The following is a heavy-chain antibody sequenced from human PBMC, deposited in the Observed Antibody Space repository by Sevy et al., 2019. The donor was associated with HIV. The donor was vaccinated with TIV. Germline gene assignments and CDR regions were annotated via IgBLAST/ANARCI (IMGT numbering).Heavy chain of an antibody. CDR3: VKVEYSRRQGSFSLDY. V-gene: IGHV3-64D*06. D-gene: IGHD6-6*01. J-gene: IGHJ4*02. Sequence: GGSLRLSCSASGFTFSSYAMHWVRQAPGKGLEYVSAISSNGGSTYYAGSVKGRFTISRDNSKNTLYLQMSSLRAEDTAVYYCVKVEYSRRQGSFSLDYWGQGTLVTVSS. CDR2: ISSNGGST. CDR1: GFTFSSYA.